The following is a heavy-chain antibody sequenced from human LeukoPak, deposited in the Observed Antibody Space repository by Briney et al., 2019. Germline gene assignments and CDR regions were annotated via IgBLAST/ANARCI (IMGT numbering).Heavy chain of an antibody. J-gene: IGHJ4*02. CDR1: GFTVSSNY. CDR2: IYNDGNT. V-gene: IGHV3-53*01. CDR3: ARAGGYCTSTSCYYFDY. D-gene: IGHD2-2*01. Sequence: GGSLRLSCAASGFTVSSNYMTWVRQAPGKGLEWVSIIYNDGNTYYADSVEGRFTISRDNSKNTLYLQMNSLRAEDTAVYYCARAGGYCTSTSCYYFDYWGQGTLVTISS.